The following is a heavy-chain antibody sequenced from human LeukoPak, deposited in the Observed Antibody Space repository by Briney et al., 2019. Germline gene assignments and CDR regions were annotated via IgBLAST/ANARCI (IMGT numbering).Heavy chain of an antibody. D-gene: IGHD6-13*01. CDR3: ATDLGSSRPNF. CDR2: IWYDGSNK. V-gene: IGHV3-33*01. CDR1: GFTFSSYG. J-gene: IGHJ4*02. Sequence: GGSLRLSCAASGFTFSSYGMHWVRQAPGKGLEWVAVIWYDGSNKYYADSVKGRFTISRDNSKNTLYLQMNSLTAEDTAVYYCATDLGSSRPNFWGQGILVTVSS.